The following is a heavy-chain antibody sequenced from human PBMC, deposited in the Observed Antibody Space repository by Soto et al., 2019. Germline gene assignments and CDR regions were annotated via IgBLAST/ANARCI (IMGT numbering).Heavy chain of an antibody. V-gene: IGHV1-2*04. CDR2: INPNSGGT. D-gene: IGHD1-26*01. J-gene: IGHJ3*02. Sequence: ASVKVSCKASGYTFTGYYMHWVRQAPGQGLERMGWINPNSGGTNYAQKFQGWVTMTRDTSISTAYMELSRLRSDDTAVYYCARGSWELLGEGVDAFDIWGQGTMVTVSS. CDR3: ARGSWELLGEGVDAFDI. CDR1: GYTFTGYY.